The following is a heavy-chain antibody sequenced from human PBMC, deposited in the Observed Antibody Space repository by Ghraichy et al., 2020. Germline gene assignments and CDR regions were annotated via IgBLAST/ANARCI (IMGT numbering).Heavy chain of an antibody. CDR1: GFTFSSYA. V-gene: IGHV3-23*01. J-gene: IGHJ4*02. Sequence: LSLTCAASGFTFSSYAMSWVRQAPGKGLEWVSAISGSGGSQYYADSVKGRFTISRDNSKNTLYLQMNSLRAEDTAVYYCPILHYDILTGIGFDYWGQGTLVTVSS. CDR3: PILHYDILTGIGFDY. D-gene: IGHD3-9*01. CDR2: ISGSGGSQ.